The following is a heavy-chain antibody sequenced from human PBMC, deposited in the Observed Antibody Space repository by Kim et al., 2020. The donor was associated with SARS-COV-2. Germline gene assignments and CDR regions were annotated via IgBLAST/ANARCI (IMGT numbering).Heavy chain of an antibody. CDR3: AKGASGSYSSYFDY. V-gene: IGHV3-30*18. Sequence: GGSLRLSCAASGFTFSSYGMHWVRQAPGKGLEWVAIISYDGNNKYYADSVKGRFTISRYNSKNTLYLQMNSLRAEDTAVYYCAKGASGSYSSYFDYWGQGTLVTVSS. D-gene: IGHD1-26*01. CDR1: GFTFSSYG. CDR2: ISYDGNNK. J-gene: IGHJ4*02.